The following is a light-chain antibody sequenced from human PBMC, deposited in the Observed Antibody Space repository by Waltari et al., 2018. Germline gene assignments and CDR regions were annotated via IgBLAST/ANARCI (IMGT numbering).Light chain of an antibody. V-gene: IGLV2-23*01. CDR2: EGS. Sequence: QSALTQPASVSGSPGQSLTTFCTGPSSDVVISNLVSWYQQYPGKAPKLMIYEGSKRPSAVSNRFSGSKSGNPASRTISGLQADDEADYYCCSYAGSTSWVFGGGTKVTVL. J-gene: IGLJ3*02. CDR3: CSYAGSTSWV. CDR1: SSDVVISNL.